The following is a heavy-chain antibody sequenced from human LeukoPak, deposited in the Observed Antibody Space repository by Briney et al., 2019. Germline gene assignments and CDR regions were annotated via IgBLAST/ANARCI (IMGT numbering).Heavy chain of an antibody. Sequence: PGGSLRLSCAASGFTFSSYSMNWVRQAPGKGLEWVSSISSSSSYIYYADSVKGRFTISRDNSKNTLYLQMNSLRAEDTAVYYCAKDGSGCPLYWGQGTLVTVSS. CDR2: ISSSSSYI. D-gene: IGHD6-19*01. J-gene: IGHJ4*02. CDR3: AKDGSGCPLY. V-gene: IGHV3-21*01. CDR1: GFTFSSYS.